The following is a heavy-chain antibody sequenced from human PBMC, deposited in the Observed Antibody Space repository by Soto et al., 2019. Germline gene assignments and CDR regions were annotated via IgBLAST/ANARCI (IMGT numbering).Heavy chain of an antibody. D-gene: IGHD2-8*01. J-gene: IGHJ4*02. Sequence: QVKLQESGPGLATPSETLSLTCAVSGVSISSGNWWTWVRQTPQRGLEYIGEIFHDGTANYYPSFERRVAISVDTSKNQFSMKLTSVTAADTGIYFCARLVYDTRLNYMYFDFWGQGALVTVSS. CDR3: ARLVYDTRLNYMYFDF. CDR2: IFHDGTA. V-gene: IGHV4-4*02. CDR1: GVSISSGNW.